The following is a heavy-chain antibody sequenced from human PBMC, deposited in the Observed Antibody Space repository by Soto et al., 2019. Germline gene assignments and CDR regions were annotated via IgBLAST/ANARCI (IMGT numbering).Heavy chain of an antibody. Sequence: GGSLRLSCAASGFTVSSNYMSWVRQAPGKGLEWVANIKQDGSEKYYVDSVKGRFTISRDNAKNSLYLQMNSLRAEDTAVYYYCKDLYYYYYGMDVWGQGTTVTVSS. CDR3: CKDLYYYYYGMDV. V-gene: IGHV3-7*01. CDR2: IKQDGSEK. J-gene: IGHJ6*02. CDR1: GFTVSSNY. D-gene: IGHD2-21*01.